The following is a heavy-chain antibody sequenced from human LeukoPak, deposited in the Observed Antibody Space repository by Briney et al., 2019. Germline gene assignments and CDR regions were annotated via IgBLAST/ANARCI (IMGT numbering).Heavy chain of an antibody. CDR2: INPNSGGT. V-gene: IGHV1-2*02. CDR1: GYTFTGYY. D-gene: IGHD3-3*01. CDR3: ARFTYDFWSGYYAP. Sequence: ASVKISCKASGYTFTGYYMHWVRQAPGQGLEWMGWINPNSGGTNYAQKFQGRVTMTRDTSISTAYMELSRLRSDDTAVYYCARFTYDFWSGYYAPWGQGTLVTVSS. J-gene: IGHJ5*02.